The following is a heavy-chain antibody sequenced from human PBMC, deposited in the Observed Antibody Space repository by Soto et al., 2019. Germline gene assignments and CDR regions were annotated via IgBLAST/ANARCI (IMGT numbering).Heavy chain of an antibody. Sequence: ETLSLTCTVSGDSISTYYWSWIRQPPGKGLEWIGYVYYDGTSKYNPSLKSRVAISADTSKNQVSLELTSVTAADTAVYYCARHFTRSCLCDYWGQGTLVTVSS. CDR1: GDSISTYY. D-gene: IGHD6-13*01. CDR2: VYYDGTS. V-gene: IGHV4-59*08. J-gene: IGHJ4*02. CDR3: ARHFTRSCLCDY.